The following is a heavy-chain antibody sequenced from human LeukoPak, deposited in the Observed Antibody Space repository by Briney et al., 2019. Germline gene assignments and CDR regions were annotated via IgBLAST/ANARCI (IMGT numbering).Heavy chain of an antibody. CDR2: IWYDGSNK. J-gene: IGHJ4*02. CDR1: GFTFSSYD. D-gene: IGHD6-13*01. CDR3: ARDIGLAAAGIGY. V-gene: IGHV3-33*01. Sequence: GGALRLSCAASGFTFSSYDMHWVRQAPGKGLEWVAVIWYDGSNKYYADSVKGRFTISRDNSKNTLYLQMNSLRAEDTAVYYCARDIGLAAAGIGYWGQGTLVTVSS.